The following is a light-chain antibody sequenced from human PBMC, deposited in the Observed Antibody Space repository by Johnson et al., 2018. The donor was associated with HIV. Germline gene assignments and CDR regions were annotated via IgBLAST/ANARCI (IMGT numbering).Light chain of an antibody. V-gene: IGLV1-51*02. CDR2: RNN. J-gene: IGLJ1*01. CDR3: GTWDSSLSAYV. CDR1: SSNIGSNA. Sequence: QSVLTQPPSVSAAPGQKVTISCSGSSSNIGSNAVNWYQHLPGTAPKLLIYRNNQRPSGVPDRFSGSKSGTSATLGITGLQTGDEADYYCGTWDSSLSAYVFGTGTKVTVL.